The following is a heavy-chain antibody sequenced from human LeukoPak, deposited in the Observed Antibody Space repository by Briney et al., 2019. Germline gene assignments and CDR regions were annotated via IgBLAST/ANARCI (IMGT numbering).Heavy chain of an antibody. CDR2: ISSSSTYI. D-gene: IGHD6-25*01. CDR3: VGSSGPYYYYYMDI. V-gene: IGHV3-21*01. CDR1: GFTFSSNN. J-gene: IGHJ6*03. Sequence: PGGSLRLSCAASGFTFSSNNMNWVRQAPGKGLEWVSSISSSSTYISYADSVKGRFTISRDDSENSLYLQMNSLRAEDTAVYYCVGSSGPYYYYYMDIWDKGTTVTVSS.